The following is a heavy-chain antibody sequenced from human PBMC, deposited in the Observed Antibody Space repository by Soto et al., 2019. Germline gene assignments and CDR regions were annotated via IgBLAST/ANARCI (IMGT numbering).Heavy chain of an antibody. Sequence: PGGSLRLSCAASGFTFSTYWMDWVRQTPGKGLEWVANINQDGSEKNYVDSVKGRFTISRDNAKNSLYLQMSSLTAEDSAVYYCARGSKDSYPGSRIFDFWGRGTLVTVSS. CDR1: GFTFSTYW. J-gene: IGHJ4*02. D-gene: IGHD3-10*01. CDR3: ARGSKDSYPGSRIFDF. CDR2: INQDGSEK. V-gene: IGHV3-7*03.